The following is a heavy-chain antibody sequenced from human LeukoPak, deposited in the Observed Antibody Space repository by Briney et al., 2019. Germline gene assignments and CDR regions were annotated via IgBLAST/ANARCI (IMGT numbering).Heavy chain of an antibody. CDR2: XYYSGST. J-gene: IGHJ4*02. Sequence: TVXXGSIXSXYWSXXRXPPGXXXXXIGYXYYSGSTNYNPSLKSRVTISVDTSKNQFSLKLSSVTAADTAVYYCARAKRYYDSSGYYYLTYYFDYWGQGTLVTVSS. V-gene: IGHV4-59*01. CDR3: ARAKRYYDSSGYYYLTYYFDY. D-gene: IGHD3-22*01. CDR1: XGSIXSXY.